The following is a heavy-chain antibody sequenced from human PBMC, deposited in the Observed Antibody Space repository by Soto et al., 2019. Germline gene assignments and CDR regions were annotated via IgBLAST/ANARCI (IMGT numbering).Heavy chain of an antibody. J-gene: IGHJ4*02. D-gene: IGHD3-22*01. CDR1: GGSISSYY. CDR2: IYYSGST. Sequence: KASETLSLTCTVSGGSISSYYWSWIRQPPGKGLEWIGYIYYSGSTNYNPSLKSRVTISVDTSKNQFSLKLSSVTAADTAVYYCARVGGTYYYDSSGPFDYWGQGTLVTVSS. CDR3: ARVGGTYYYDSSGPFDY. V-gene: IGHV4-59*01.